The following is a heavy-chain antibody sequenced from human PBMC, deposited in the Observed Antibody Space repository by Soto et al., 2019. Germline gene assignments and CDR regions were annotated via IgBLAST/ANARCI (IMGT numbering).Heavy chain of an antibody. CDR2: INHSGST. J-gene: IGHJ5*02. CDR1: GGAFRGYY. CDR3: ARAPPDIYCGSGGSCYGNWFDP. Sequence: SETLSLTCAVYGGAFRGYYWSWIRQPPGKGLEWIGEINHSGSTNYHPSLKSRVTISVDTSKNQFSLKLSSVTAADTAVYYCARAPPDIYCGSGGSCYGNWFDPWGQGTMVTV. D-gene: IGHD2-15*01. V-gene: IGHV4-34*01.